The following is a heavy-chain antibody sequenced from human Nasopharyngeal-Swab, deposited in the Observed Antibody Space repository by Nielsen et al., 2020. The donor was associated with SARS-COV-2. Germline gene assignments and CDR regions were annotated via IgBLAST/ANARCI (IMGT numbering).Heavy chain of an antibody. Sequence: SETLSLTCTVSGGSISSSSYYWGWIRHPPGQGLEWIGSIYYSGSTYYNPSLKSRVTISVDTSKNQFSLKLSSVTAAETAVYYCARHRGLRSYYYGMDVWGQGTTVTVSS. CDR2: IYYSGST. CDR1: GGSISSSSYY. J-gene: IGHJ6*02. CDR3: ARHRGLRSYYYGMDV. D-gene: IGHD4-17*01. V-gene: IGHV4-39*01.